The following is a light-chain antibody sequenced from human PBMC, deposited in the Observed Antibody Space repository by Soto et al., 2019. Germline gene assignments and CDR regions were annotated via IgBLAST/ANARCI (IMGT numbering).Light chain of an antibody. J-gene: IGKJ5*01. Sequence: DIVMTQSPVSLPVTPGEPASISCRSSQILLHSNGYNYLDWYLQKPGQSPQLLIYLGSNRSSGVPDRFSGSGSGTDFTLKISRVEAEDVGVYYCMQALQTPPTFGQGTRLEIK. CDR2: LGS. CDR1: QILLHSNGYNY. V-gene: IGKV2-28*01. CDR3: MQALQTPPT.